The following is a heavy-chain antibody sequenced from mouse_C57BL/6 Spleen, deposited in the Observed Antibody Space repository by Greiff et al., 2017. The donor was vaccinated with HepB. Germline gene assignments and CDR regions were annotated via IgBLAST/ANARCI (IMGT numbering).Heavy chain of an antibody. V-gene: IGHV5-4*01. D-gene: IGHD1-1*01. CDR3: ARDGSNHWGFAY. CDR1: GFTFSSYA. J-gene: IGHJ3*01. CDR2: ISDGGSYT. Sequence: EVKLMESGGGLVKPGGSLKLSCAASGFTFSSYAMSWVRQTPEKRLEWVATISDGGSYTYYPDNVKGRFTISRDNAKNNLYLQMSHLKSEDTAMYYCARDGSNHWGFAYWGQGTLVTVSA.